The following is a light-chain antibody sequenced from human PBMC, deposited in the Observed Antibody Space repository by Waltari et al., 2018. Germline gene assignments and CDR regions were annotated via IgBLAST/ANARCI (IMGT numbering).Light chain of an antibody. J-gene: IGLJ1*01. CDR2: GHS. CDR1: SSNIGAGYA. CDR3: QSYDTTLSGWV. V-gene: IGLV1-40*01. Sequence: QSVLTQPPSVSGAPGQRVSIPCTGSSSNIGAGYAVQWYQQPPGAAPKLLIYGHSNRPSGVPDRFSGSKSGSSASLAITGLQAEDEADYYCQSYDTTLSGWVFGPGTKVTVL.